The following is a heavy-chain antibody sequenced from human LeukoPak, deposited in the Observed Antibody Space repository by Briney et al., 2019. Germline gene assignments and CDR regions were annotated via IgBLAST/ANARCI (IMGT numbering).Heavy chain of an antibody. CDR2: ISGSGGST. CDR1: GFTFSSYA. V-gene: IGHV3-23*01. D-gene: IGHD2-2*01. CDR3: AKGGYCSSTSCYPVQTPTDY. Sequence: GGSLRLSCAASGFTFSSYAMSWVRQAPGKGLEWVSAISGSGGSTYYADSVKGRFTISRDNSENTLYLQMNSLRAEDTAVYYCAKGGYCSSTSCYPVQTPTDYWGQGTLVTVSS. J-gene: IGHJ4*02.